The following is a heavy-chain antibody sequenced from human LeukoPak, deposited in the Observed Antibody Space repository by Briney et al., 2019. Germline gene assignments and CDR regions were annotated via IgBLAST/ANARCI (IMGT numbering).Heavy chain of an antibody. V-gene: IGHV3-74*01. CDR1: GFTFSSYW. D-gene: IGHD6-19*01. CDR2: INSDGSTT. J-gene: IGHJ4*02. Sequence: PGGSLRLSCAASGFTFSSYWMHWVRQAPGKGLVWVSRINSDGSTTNYADSVKGRFTISRDNAKNTVYLQMNSLRAEDTAVYYCARYQQWLGYFDYWGQGTLVTVSS. CDR3: ARYQQWLGYFDY.